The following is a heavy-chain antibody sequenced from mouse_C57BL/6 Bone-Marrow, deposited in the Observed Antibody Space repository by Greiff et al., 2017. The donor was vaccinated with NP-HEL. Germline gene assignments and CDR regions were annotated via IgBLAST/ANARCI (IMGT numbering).Heavy chain of an antibody. CDR2: IYPRSGNT. J-gene: IGHJ1*03. CDR1: GYTFTSYG. D-gene: IGHD1-1*01. V-gene: IGHV1-81*01. Sequence: VQLQQSGAELARPGASVKLSCKASGYTFTSYGISWVKQRTGQGLEWIGEIYPRSGNTYYNEKFKGKATLTADKSSSTAYMELRCLTSEDSAVYFCARWKFITTYFDVWGRGTTVTVSS. CDR3: ARWKFITTYFDV.